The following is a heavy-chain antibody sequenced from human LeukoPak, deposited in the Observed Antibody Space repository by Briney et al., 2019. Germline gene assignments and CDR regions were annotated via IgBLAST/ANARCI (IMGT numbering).Heavy chain of an antibody. D-gene: IGHD7-27*01. J-gene: IGHJ4*02. V-gene: IGHV3-11*01. CDR3: ARGHWGLDY. CDR1: GFTFSDHY. CDR2: LSKDESDI. Sequence: GGSLRLSCAVSGFTFSDHYMTWIRQAPGKGQEYITYLSKDESDIFYADSVKGRFSISRDTAKNSLFLQMNNLRVEDTAMYYCARGHWGLDYWGQGALVTVSS.